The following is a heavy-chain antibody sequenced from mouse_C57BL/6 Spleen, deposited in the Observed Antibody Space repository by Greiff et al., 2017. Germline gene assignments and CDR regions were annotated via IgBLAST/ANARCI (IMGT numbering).Heavy chain of an antibody. J-gene: IGHJ1*03. D-gene: IGHD2-1*01. Sequence: VQLQQSGAELVRPGTSVKLSCKASGYTFTSYWMHWVKQRPGQGLEWIGVIDPSDSYTNYNQKFKGKATLTVDTSSSTAYMQLSSLTSEDSAVYYCARSTMGWYFDVWGTGTTVTVSS. CDR1: GYTFTSYW. CDR3: ARSTMGWYFDV. CDR2: IDPSDSYT. V-gene: IGHV1-59*01.